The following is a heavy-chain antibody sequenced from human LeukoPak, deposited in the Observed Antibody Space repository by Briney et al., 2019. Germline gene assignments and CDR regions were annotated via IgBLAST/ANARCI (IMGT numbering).Heavy chain of an antibody. J-gene: IGHJ6*03. V-gene: IGHV4-4*09. CDR1: GDSVSGYY. CDR2: FYTSANT. D-gene: IGHD3-22*01. CDR3: ARGLRDEERHYGYYYMDV. Sequence: SETLSLTCTVSGDSVSGYYGGWIRQPPGEGLEWIVYFYTSANTNYNPSLKSRVTMSVDTSKNQFSLKLSSVTAADTAVYYCARGLRDEERHYGYYYMDVWGKGTTVTVSS.